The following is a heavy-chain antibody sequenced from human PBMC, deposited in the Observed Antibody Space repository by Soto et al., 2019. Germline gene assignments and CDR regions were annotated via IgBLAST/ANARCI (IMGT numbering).Heavy chain of an antibody. Sequence: EVQLLESGGGLVQPGGSLRLSCVVSGFTFGSYAMSWVRQAPEKGPEWVAILGGNGFTTYYADSVQGRFTISGDKSKSTLFLQMHSLRADDTGVYYFAKALRPSLNFCYYMDVWGRGTSVTVSS. J-gene: IGHJ6*03. V-gene: IGHV3-23*01. CDR2: LGGNGFTT. D-gene: IGHD2-2*01. CDR3: AKALRPSLNFCYYMDV. CDR1: GFTFGSYA.